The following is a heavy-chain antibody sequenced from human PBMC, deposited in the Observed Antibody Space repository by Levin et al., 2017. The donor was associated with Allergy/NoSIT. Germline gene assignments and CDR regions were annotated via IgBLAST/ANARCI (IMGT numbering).Heavy chain of an antibody. D-gene: IGHD1-20*01. V-gene: IGHV2-70*11. CDR1: GFSLSTSGMC. Sequence: SGPTLVKPTQTLTLTCTFSGFSLSTSGMCVSWIRQPPGKALEWLARIDWDDDKYYSTSLKTRLTISKDTSKNQVVLTMTNMDPVDTATYYCARSITGTGAGRYFDYWGQGTLVTVSS. J-gene: IGHJ4*02. CDR2: IDWDDDK. CDR3: ARSITGTGAGRYFDY.